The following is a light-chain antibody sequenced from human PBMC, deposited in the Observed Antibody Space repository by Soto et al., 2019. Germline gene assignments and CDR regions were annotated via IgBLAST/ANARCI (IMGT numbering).Light chain of an antibody. CDR3: QQYGVSPT. J-gene: IGKJ4*01. Sequence: EIVLTQSPGTLSLSPGERATLSCRASQTISNTFLAWYQQRPGQAPRLLIYGASGRAAGIPDRFSGSWSGTDFTLSISRLEPEDFAVYYCQQYGVSPTFCGGTKGEIK. CDR2: GAS. CDR1: QTISNTF. V-gene: IGKV3-20*01.